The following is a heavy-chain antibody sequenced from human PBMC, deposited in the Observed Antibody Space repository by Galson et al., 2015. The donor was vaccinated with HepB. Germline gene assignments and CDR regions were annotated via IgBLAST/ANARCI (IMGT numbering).Heavy chain of an antibody. CDR3: ARRGDYGGNSRVYYFDY. J-gene: IGHJ4*02. D-gene: IGHD4-23*01. CDR1: GGTFSSYA. Sequence: SVKVSCKASGGTFSSYAISWVRQAPGQGLEWMGGIIPILGIANYAQKFQGRVTITADKSTSTAYMELSSLRSEDTAVYYCARRGDYGGNSRVYYFDYWGQGTLVTVSS. V-gene: IGHV1-69*10. CDR2: IIPILGIA.